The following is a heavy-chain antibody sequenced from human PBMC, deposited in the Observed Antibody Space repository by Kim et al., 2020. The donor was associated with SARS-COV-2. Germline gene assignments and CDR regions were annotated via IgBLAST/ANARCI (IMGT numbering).Heavy chain of an antibody. CDR3: ARDSYSTGWSFDL. Sequence: SQTLSLTCAISGDSVSSNSAAWNWIRQSPSRGLEWLGRTYYRSKWYNDYAVSVKSRITINPDTAKNQFSLQLGSVTPEETAVYYCARDSYSTGWSFDLWDRGTLVIVSS. J-gene: IGHJ2*01. CDR1: GDSVSSNSAA. D-gene: IGHD5-18*01. CDR2: TYYRSKWYN. V-gene: IGHV6-1*01.